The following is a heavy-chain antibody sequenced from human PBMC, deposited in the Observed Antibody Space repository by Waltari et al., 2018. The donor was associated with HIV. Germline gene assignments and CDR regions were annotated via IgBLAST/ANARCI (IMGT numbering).Heavy chain of an antibody. V-gene: IGHV3-20*03. CDR2: LDWDGRKR. CDR3: ARAWAWGWEIPGTFDL. D-gene: IGHD7-27*01. J-gene: IGHJ3*01. CDR1: GCIFDSFG. Sequence: DVQLASCGGGLVRPGGSLRLSVHASGCIFDSFGVQWVRQVEGRGLEWVGGLDWDGRKRSYADSVKGRCTISRDNSKNSLSLHIINVKVDDTASYFCARAWAWGWEIPGTFDLWGPGTTVIVSS.